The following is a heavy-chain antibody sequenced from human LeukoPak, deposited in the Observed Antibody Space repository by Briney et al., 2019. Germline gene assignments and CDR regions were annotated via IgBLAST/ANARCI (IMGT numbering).Heavy chain of an antibody. CDR3: ARAFAHYYDSRGLGY. V-gene: IGHV1-3*01. D-gene: IGHD3-22*01. Sequence: ASVKVSCKASGYTFTSYAMHWVRQAPGQRLEWMGWINAGNGNTKYSQKFQGRVTITRDTSASTAYMELSSLRSEDTAVYYCARAFAHYYDSRGLGYWGQGTLVTVSS. J-gene: IGHJ4*02. CDR2: INAGNGNT. CDR1: GYTFTSYA.